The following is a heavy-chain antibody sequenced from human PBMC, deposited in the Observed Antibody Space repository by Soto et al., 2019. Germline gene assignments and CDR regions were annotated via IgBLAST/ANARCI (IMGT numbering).Heavy chain of an antibody. Sequence: TLSLTCVISGDSVSSNSAAWNWIRQSPSRGLEWLGRTYHRSKWYSDYAGFVKGRITINADTSRNQFSLHLNSVTPQDTAVYYCARGPSPLAYWGRGTVVTVSS. J-gene: IGHJ4*02. CDR2: TYHRSKWYS. CDR3: ARGPSPLAY. V-gene: IGHV6-1*01. CDR1: GDSVSSNSAA. D-gene: IGHD6-6*01.